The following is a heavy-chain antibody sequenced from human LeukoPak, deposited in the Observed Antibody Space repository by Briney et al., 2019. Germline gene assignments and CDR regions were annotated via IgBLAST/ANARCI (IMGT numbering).Heavy chain of an antibody. V-gene: IGHV4-39*01. CDR2: INYSGRT. J-gene: IGHJ4*02. CDR3: ARYVVYGSGKYYFDY. Sequence: PAETLSLTCTVSGGSVSSTTYYWSWIRQPPGKGLEWIVSINYSGRTYYNPSLKSLATISVDTSENQFSLKLSSVTAADTAVYCCARYVVYGSGKYYFDYWGQGTLVTVSS. D-gene: IGHD3-10*01. CDR1: GGSVSSTTYY.